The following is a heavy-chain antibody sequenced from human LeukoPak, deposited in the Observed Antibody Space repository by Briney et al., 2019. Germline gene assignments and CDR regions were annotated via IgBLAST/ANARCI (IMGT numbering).Heavy chain of an antibody. V-gene: IGHV3-48*01. J-gene: IGHJ4*02. D-gene: IGHD6-19*01. CDR2: FSVRYNVI. CDR3: ARDLLGSRGWCPIDY. Sequence: GGSLRLSCAASGFSLTNFDMNWIRQAPGKGLEWVSFFSVRYNVIYYADSVKGRFTVSRDDAKNSLYLQMNSLRAEDTAVYYCARDLLGSRGWCPIDYWGQGTLVTVSS. CDR1: GFSLTNFD.